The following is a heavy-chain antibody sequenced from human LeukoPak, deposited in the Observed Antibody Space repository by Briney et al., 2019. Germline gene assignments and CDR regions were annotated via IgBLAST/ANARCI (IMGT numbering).Heavy chain of an antibody. D-gene: IGHD2-15*01. Sequence: GGSLRLSCTASGFTFGDYAMSWFRQAPGKGLEWVGFIRSKAYGGTTEYAASVKGRFTISRDDSKSIAYLQMNSLKTEDTAVYYCTRAGIVVVVAAATFDYWGQGTLVTVSS. J-gene: IGHJ4*02. V-gene: IGHV3-49*03. CDR1: GFTFGDYA. CDR3: TRAGIVVVVAAATFDY. CDR2: IRSKAYGGTT.